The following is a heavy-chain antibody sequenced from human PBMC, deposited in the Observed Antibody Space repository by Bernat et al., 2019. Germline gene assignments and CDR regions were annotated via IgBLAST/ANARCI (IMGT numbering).Heavy chain of an antibody. Sequence: QMQLVESGGGVVQPGRSLRLSCAASGFTFSSYGMHWVRQAPGKGLEWVAVISYDGSNKYYADSVKGRFTISRDNSKNTLYLQMNSLRAEDTAVYYCAKDLMEEYCTNGVCYYYYGMDVWGQGTTVTVSS. J-gene: IGHJ6*02. D-gene: IGHD2-8*01. CDR1: GFTFSSYG. CDR2: ISYDGSNK. V-gene: IGHV3-30*18. CDR3: AKDLMEEYCTNGVCYYYYGMDV.